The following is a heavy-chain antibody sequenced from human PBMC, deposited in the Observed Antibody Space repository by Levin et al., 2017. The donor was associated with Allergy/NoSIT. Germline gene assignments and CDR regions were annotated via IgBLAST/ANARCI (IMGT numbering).Heavy chain of an antibody. CDR3: VRGQWFYRH. CDR1: EFTFRNYW. J-gene: IGHJ4*02. D-gene: IGHD3-22*01. Sequence: GESLKISCAASEFTFRNYWMTWVRQAPGKGLEWVAKIKEDGSEKYYAESVKGRFSISRDNAKNFLDLQVNSLRVEDTAVYYCVRGQWFYRHWGQGTLVTVSS. V-gene: IGHV3-7*01. CDR2: IKEDGSEK.